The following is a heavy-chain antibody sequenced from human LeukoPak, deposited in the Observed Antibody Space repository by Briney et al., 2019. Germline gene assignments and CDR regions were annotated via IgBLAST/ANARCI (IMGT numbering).Heavy chain of an antibody. CDR1: GGSFSGYY. Sequence: SETLSLTCAVYGGSFSGYYWSWIRQPPGKGLEWIGEINHSGSTNYNPSLKSRVTISVDTSKNQFSLKLSSVTAADTAVYYCAGGGLGAAGRIIYYYHGMDVWGQGTTVPV. D-gene: IGHD6-13*01. CDR2: INHSGST. J-gene: IGHJ6*02. V-gene: IGHV4-34*01. CDR3: AGGGLGAAGRIIYYYHGMDV.